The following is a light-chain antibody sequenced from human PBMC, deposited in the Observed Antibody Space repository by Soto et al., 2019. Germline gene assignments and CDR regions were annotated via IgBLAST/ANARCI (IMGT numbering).Light chain of an antibody. Sequence: DIQMTQSPSTLSASVRDRVIITCRASQSISNWLAWYQQKPGKAPNLLIYKASTLESGVPSRFSGSGSGTEFTLTISSLQPDDFATYYCQQYNSYPWTFGQGTKVEIK. CDR2: KAS. V-gene: IGKV1-5*03. CDR1: QSISNW. J-gene: IGKJ1*01. CDR3: QQYNSYPWT.